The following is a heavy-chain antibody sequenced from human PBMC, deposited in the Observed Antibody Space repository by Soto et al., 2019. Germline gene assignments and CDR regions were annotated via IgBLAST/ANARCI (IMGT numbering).Heavy chain of an antibody. D-gene: IGHD4-4*01. V-gene: IGHV3-23*01. CDR2: ISGSGGST. CDR1: GFTFSSYA. Sequence: QAGGSLRLSCAASGFTFSSYAMSWVRQAPGKGLEWVSAISGSGGSTYYADSVKGRFTISRDNSKNTLYLQMNSLRAEDTAVYYCAKPGLDYRGAFDIWGQGTMVTVSS. CDR3: AKPGLDYRGAFDI. J-gene: IGHJ3*02.